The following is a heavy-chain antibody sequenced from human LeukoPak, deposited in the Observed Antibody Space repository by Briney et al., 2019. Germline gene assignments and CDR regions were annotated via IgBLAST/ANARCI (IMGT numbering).Heavy chain of an antibody. D-gene: IGHD3-3*01. CDR3: AGLGVYYDFWSGPTDY. V-gene: IGHV5-51*01. J-gene: IGHJ4*02. CDR2: IYPGDSDT. CDR1: GYSFTSYW. Sequence: GESLKISCKGSGYSFTSYWIGWVRQMPGKGLEWMGIIYPGDSDTRYSPSFQGQVTISADKSISTAYLQWSSLKASDTAMYYCAGLGVYYDFWSGPTDYWGQGTLVTVSS.